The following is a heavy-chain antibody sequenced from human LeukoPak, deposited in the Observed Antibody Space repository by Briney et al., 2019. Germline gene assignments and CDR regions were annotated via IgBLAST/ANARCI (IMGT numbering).Heavy chain of an antibody. Sequence: ASVEVSCEVSGYTLTELSMHWVRQAPGKGLEWMGGFDPEDGETIYAQKFQGRVTMTEDTSTDTAYMELSSLRSEDTAVYYCATDLALITFGGVIGFDYWGQGTLVTVSS. CDR1: GYTLTELS. CDR3: ATDLALITFGGVIGFDY. J-gene: IGHJ4*02. V-gene: IGHV1-24*01. D-gene: IGHD3-16*01. CDR2: FDPEDGET.